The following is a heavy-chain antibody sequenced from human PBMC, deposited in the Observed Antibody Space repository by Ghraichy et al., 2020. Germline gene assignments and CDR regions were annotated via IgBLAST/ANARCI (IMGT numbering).Heavy chain of an antibody. J-gene: IGHJ6*02. CDR2: IIPIFGTA. Sequence: SVKVSCKGSGGTFNTYAVYWVRQAPEQGLEWMGGIIPIFGTANYAQRFQGRVRITADESTSTAYMELSSLRSEDTAVYYFAVVSFGVVRGRPGYFYYYGMDVWGQGTTVTVSS. V-gene: IGHV1-69*13. CDR3: AVVSFGVVRGRPGYFYYYGMDV. CDR1: GGTFNTYA. D-gene: IGHD3-3*01.